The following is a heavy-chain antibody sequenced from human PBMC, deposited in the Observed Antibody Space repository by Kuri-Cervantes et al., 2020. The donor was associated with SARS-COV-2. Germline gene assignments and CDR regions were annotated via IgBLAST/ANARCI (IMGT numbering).Heavy chain of an antibody. D-gene: IGHD5-12*01. V-gene: IGHV4-30-4*08. Sequence: SCTVSGGSMNSDDYYWSWIRQPPGKGLEWIGYSSYSGSTSYNPSLKSRVTVSVDTSKKQFSLKLKSVTAADTAVYYCARDRAFSYSGAYYHDAFDIWGRGTMVTVSS. CDR2: SSYSGST. J-gene: IGHJ3*02. CDR3: ARDRAFSYSGAYYHDAFDI. CDR1: GGSMNSDDYY.